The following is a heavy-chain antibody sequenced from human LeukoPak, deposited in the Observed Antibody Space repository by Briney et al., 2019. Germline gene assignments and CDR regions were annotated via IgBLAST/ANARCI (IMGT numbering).Heavy chain of an antibody. CDR2: IYYSGST. CDR1: GGSISSYY. J-gene: IGHJ5*02. Sequence: SETLSLTCTVSGGSISSYYWSWIRQPPGKGLEWIGYIYYSGSTNYNPSLKSRVSISVDTSKSQLSLKLSSVTAADTAVYYCARHSGYSYGSWGQGTLVTVSS. V-gene: IGHV4-59*08. D-gene: IGHD5-18*01. CDR3: ARHSGYSYGS.